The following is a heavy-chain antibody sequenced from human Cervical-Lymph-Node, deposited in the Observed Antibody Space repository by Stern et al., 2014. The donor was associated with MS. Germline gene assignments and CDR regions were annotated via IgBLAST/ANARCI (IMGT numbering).Heavy chain of an antibody. CDR1: GDDIRNYA. Sequence: QMQLVQSGAEVKKPGSSVKVSCKSSGDDIRNYAFSWVRQAPGQGLECIGGTIPLIGTANYAQKFQGRVTITADESTSTAYMELSSLRSEDTAVYYCARSDVPAAVASIDYWGQGTLVTVSS. D-gene: IGHD2-2*01. CDR2: TIPLIGTA. V-gene: IGHV1-69*01. CDR3: ARSDVPAAVASIDY. J-gene: IGHJ4*02.